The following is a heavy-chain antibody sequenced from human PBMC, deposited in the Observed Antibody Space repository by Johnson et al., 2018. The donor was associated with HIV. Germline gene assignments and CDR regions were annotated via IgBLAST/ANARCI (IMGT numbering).Heavy chain of an antibody. CDR1: GFTFSSYG. J-gene: IGHJ3*02. Sequence: QVLLVESGGGVVQPGGSLRLSCAASGFTFSSYGMHWVRQAPGKGLEWVAFIRYDGSNKYYADSVKGRFTISRDNSKNTLYLQMNSLRAEDTAVYYCAKDSHPRYYYDSSGYYPDAFDIWGQGTMVTVSS. CDR2: IRYDGSNK. V-gene: IGHV3-30*02. CDR3: AKDSHPRYYYDSSGYYPDAFDI. D-gene: IGHD3-22*01.